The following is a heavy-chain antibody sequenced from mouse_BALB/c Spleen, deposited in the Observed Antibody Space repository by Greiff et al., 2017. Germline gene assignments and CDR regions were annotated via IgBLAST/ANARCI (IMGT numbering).Heavy chain of an antibody. CDR1: GFSLTSYG. J-gene: IGHJ4*01. CDR2: IWSGGST. V-gene: IGHV2-2*02. Sequence: QVQLQQSGPGLVQPSQSLSITCTVSGFSLTSYGVHWVRQSPGKGLEWLGVIWSGGSTDYNAAFISRLSISKDNSKSQVFFKMNSLQANDTAIYYCARNFLYYYGSSPYAMDYWGQGTSVTVSS. CDR3: ARNFLYYYGSSPYAMDY. D-gene: IGHD1-1*01.